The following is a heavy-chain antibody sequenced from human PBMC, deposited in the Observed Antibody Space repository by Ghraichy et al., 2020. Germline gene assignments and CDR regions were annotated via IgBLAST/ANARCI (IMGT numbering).Heavy chain of an antibody. CDR2: IETSGGTT. CDR1: GFTFNTYA. J-gene: IGHJ4*02. CDR3: AKDHDFWSGYFGAVDY. Sequence: SCAASGFTFNTYAMSWVRQAPGKGLEWVSAIETSGGTTFYADSVKGRFTISRDNSKNTLYLQMNSLRAEDTAIYYCAKDHDFWSGYFGAVDYWGQGTLVTVSS. D-gene: IGHD3-3*01. V-gene: IGHV3-23*01.